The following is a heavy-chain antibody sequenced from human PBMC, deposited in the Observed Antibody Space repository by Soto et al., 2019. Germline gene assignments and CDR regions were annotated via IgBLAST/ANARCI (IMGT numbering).Heavy chain of an antibody. Sequence: QVQVVQSGDEVKKPGASVKVSCKASGYTFTNYGFSWVRQAPRQGLEWMGWISGYNGNTKYAEKFQGRVTMTTDTSTRTANMELRSLRSDDTAVYYCAREGQAPYYYYGMDVWGQGTAVTVSS. CDR3: AREGQAPYYYYGMDV. V-gene: IGHV1-18*01. CDR2: ISGYNGNT. J-gene: IGHJ6*02. CDR1: GYTFTNYG.